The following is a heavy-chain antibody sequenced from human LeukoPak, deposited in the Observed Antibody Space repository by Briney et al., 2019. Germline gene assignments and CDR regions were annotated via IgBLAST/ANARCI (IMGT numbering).Heavy chain of an antibody. Sequence: PGGSLRLSCAASGFTFSSYSMNWVRQAPGKGLEWISSISSSGGNVYYADSVKGRFTVSRDNSKNTLYLQMNSLRAEDTAVYYCAKDRGDGYYYYGMDVWGQGTTVTVSS. J-gene: IGHJ6*02. D-gene: IGHD3-10*01. CDR1: GFTFSSYS. CDR3: AKDRGDGYYYYGMDV. CDR2: ISSSGGNV. V-gene: IGHV3-21*01.